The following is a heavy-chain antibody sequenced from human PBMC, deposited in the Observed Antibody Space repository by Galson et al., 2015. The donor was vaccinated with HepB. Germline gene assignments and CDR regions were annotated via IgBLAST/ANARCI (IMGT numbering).Heavy chain of an antibody. V-gene: IGHV3-21*01. J-gene: IGHJ4*02. D-gene: IGHD3-10*01. CDR1: GFTFSSYS. CDR3: ASGHPGAPYYFDY. CDR2: ISSSSSYI. Sequence: SLRLSCAASGFTFSSYSMNWVRQAPGKGLEWVSSISSSSSYIYYADSVKGRFTISRDNAKNSLYLQMNSLRAEDTAVYYCASGHPGAPYYFDYWGQGTLVTVSS.